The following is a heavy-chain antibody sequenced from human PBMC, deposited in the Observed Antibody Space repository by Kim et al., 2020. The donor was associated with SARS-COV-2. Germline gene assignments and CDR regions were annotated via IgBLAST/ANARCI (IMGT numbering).Heavy chain of an antibody. Sequence: GESLQISCKGSGYRFTSYWIGWVRQMPGKGLEWMGIIYPGDSDTRYSPSFQGQVTISADKSISTAYLQWSSLKASDTAMYYCARQDGAYYDFWSGPNLFDYWGQGTLVTVSS. CDR2: IYPGDSDT. CDR1: GYRFTSYW. J-gene: IGHJ4*02. V-gene: IGHV5-51*01. CDR3: ARQDGAYYDFWSGPNLFDY. D-gene: IGHD3-3*01.